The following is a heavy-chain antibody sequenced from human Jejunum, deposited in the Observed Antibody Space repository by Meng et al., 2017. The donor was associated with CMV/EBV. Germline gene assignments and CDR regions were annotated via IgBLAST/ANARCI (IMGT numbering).Heavy chain of an antibody. CDR1: LSPYG. D-gene: IGHD4-11*01. Sequence: LSPYGMHWVRQAPGKGLEWVAYLMYDGGDKFYADSAGGRFTISKDISKNTLFLQMNALRVEDTAVYYCAKSALRYYSNSVDWFDPWGQGTLVTVSS. CDR3: AKSALRYYSNSVDWFDP. V-gene: IGHV3-30*02. J-gene: IGHJ5*02. CDR2: LMYDGGDK.